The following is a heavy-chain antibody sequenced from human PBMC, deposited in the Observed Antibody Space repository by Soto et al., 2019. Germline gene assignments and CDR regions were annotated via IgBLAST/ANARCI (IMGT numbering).Heavy chain of an antibody. D-gene: IGHD1-1*01. CDR1: GYAFTTYG. CDR3: ARGRYGDY. CDR2: LSAHNGNT. V-gene: IGHV1-18*01. J-gene: IGHJ4*02. Sequence: QVHLVQSGAEVKKPEASVKVSCKGSGYAFTTYGITWVRQAPGQGLEWMGWLSAHNGNTNYAQKLQGRVTVTRDTSTSTAYMELRSLRSDDTAVYYCARGRYGDYWGQGALVTVSS.